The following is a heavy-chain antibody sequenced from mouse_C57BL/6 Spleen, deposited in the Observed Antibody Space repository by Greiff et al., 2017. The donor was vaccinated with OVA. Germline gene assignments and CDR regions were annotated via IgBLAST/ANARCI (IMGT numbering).Heavy chain of an antibody. J-gene: IGHJ2*01. V-gene: IGHV3-6*01. CDR2: ISYDGSN. D-gene: IGHD1-1*01. CDR3: ASDYGSSYGAFDY. CDR1: GYSITSGYY. Sequence: EVKLLESGPGLVKPSQSLSLTCSVTGYSITSGYYWNWIRQFPGNKLEWMGYISYDGSNNYNPSLKNRISITRDTSKNQFFLKLNSVTTEDTATYYCASDYGSSYGAFDYWGQGTTLTVSS.